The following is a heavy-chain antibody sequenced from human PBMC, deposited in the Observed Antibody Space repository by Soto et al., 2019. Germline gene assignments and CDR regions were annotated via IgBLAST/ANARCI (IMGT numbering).Heavy chain of an antibody. J-gene: IGHJ4*02. V-gene: IGHV4-34*01. Sequence: QVQLQQWGAGLLKPSETLSLTCAVYGGPFSGYYWSWIRQPPGKGLERSGEINHSGSTNYNPSLKSRVTISVDTSKNQFSLKLSSVTAAGTAVYYCAREGSGYSYGYRDWGQGTLVTVSS. CDR3: AREGSGYSYGYRD. CDR2: INHSGST. CDR1: GGPFSGYY. D-gene: IGHD5-18*01.